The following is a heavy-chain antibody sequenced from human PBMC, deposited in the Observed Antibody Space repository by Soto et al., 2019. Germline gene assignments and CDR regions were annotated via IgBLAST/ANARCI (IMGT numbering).Heavy chain of an antibody. CDR1: GYSFTRYW. D-gene: IGHD2-2*02. J-gene: IGHJ6*02. CDR2: ICPGDSDT. V-gene: IGHV5-51*01. CDR3: ARLGCSSTSCYIGRLDDYGMDV. Sequence: PGESLKISCKGSGYSFTRYWIGWMSQMSGKGLEGVGIICPGDSDTRYSPSFHGQVTISADKSISTDYLQWSSLKASDTAMYYCARLGCSSTSCYIGRLDDYGMDVWGQGTTVTVSS.